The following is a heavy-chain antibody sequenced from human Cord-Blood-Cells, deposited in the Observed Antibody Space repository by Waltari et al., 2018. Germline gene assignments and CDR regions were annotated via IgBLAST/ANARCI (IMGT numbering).Heavy chain of an antibody. Sequence: QVQLVQSGAEVKKPGSSVKVSCKASGGTFSSYAISWVRQAPGQGLEWMGGIIPIFGTANYAQKFQGRGTITADKSTSTAYMELSSLRSEDTAVYYCARTPNSGSYTYYFDYWGQGTLVTVSS. J-gene: IGHJ4*02. CDR3: ARTPNSGSYTYYFDY. CDR1: GGTFSSYA. D-gene: IGHD1-26*01. V-gene: IGHV1-69*06. CDR2: IIPIFGTA.